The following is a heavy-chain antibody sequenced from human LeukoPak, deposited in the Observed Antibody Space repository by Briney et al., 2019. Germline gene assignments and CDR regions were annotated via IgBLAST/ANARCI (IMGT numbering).Heavy chain of an antibody. J-gene: IGHJ4*02. Sequence: GGSLRLSCAASGFTFSSYSMNWVRQAPGKGLEWVSYISSSSSTIYYADSVKGRFTISRDNAKNSLYLQTNSLRDEDTAVYYCARGAMWLDYWGQGTLVTVSS. CDR3: ARGAMWLDY. CDR2: ISSSSSTI. V-gene: IGHV3-48*02. D-gene: IGHD2-2*01. CDR1: GFTFSSYS.